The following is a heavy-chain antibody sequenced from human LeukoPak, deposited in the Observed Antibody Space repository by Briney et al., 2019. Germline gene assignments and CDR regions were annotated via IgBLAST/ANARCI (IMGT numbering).Heavy chain of an antibody. J-gene: IGHJ6*03. CDR2: INHSGST. D-gene: IGHD2-2*02. Sequence: NPSETLSLTCAVYGGSFSGYYWSWIRQPPGKGLEWIGEINHSGSTNYNPSLKSRVTISVDTSKNQFSLKLSSVTAADTAVYYCARAADCSSTSCYTGGDWNYYYMDVWGKGTTVTVSS. V-gene: IGHV4-34*01. CDR1: GGSFSGYY. CDR3: ARAADCSSTSCYTGGDWNYYYMDV.